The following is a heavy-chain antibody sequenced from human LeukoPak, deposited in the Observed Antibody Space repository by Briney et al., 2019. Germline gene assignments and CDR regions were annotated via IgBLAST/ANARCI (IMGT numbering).Heavy chain of an antibody. CDR2: MNPNSGNT. CDR1: GYTFTSYD. D-gene: IGHD6-6*01. J-gene: IGHJ4*02. V-gene: IGHV1-8*03. Sequence: GASVKVSCKASGYTFTSYDISWVRQATGQGLEWMGWMNPNSGNTGYAQKFQGRVTITRNTSISTAYMELSSLRSEDTAVYYCARVSSIAARPSFGYWGQGTLVTVSS. CDR3: ARVSSIAARPSFGY.